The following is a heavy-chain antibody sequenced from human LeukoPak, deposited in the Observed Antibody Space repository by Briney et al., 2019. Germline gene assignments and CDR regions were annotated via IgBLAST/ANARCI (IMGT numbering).Heavy chain of an antibody. Sequence: GGSLRLSCAASGFTFSSYEMNWVRQAPGKGLEWVSYISSSGTTIYYADSVKGRFTISRDNAKNSLYLQMNSLRAEDTAVYYCARDPGYCSSTSCYAAISYYYGMDVWGQGTTVTVSS. D-gene: IGHD2-2*01. J-gene: IGHJ6*02. CDR1: GFTFSSYE. CDR3: ARDPGYCSSTSCYAAISYYYGMDV. CDR2: ISSSGTTI. V-gene: IGHV3-48*03.